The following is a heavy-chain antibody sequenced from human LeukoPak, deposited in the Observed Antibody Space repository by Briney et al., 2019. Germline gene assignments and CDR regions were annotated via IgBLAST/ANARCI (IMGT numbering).Heavy chain of an antibody. D-gene: IGHD5-18*01. V-gene: IGHV4-4*02. CDR3: ARVPGYSYGYFDY. Sequence: PSGTLSLTCAVSGGSISSSNWWSWVRQPPGKGLEWIGSIYYSGSTYYNPSLKSRVTISVDTSKNQFSLKLSSVTAADTAVYYCARVPGYSYGYFDYWGQGTLVTVSS. CDR1: GGSISSSNW. CDR2: IYYSGST. J-gene: IGHJ4*02.